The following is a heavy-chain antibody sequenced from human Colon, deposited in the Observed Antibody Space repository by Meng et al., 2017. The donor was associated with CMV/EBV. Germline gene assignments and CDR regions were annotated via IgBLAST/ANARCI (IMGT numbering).Heavy chain of an antibody. V-gene: IGHV3-30*04. CDR1: GFMFVAHG. CDR3: ARDYGRDQWELLGRYYYYYYGMDV. Sequence: GESLKISCKASGFMFVAHGLHWVRQAPGKGLEWVGAITHNGREDHYADSVKGRFTISRDNSKDTLYLQMTSLRPEDTATYYCARDYGRDQWELLGRYYYYYYGMDVWGQGTTVTVSS. J-gene: IGHJ6*02. CDR2: ITHNGRED. D-gene: IGHD1-26*01.